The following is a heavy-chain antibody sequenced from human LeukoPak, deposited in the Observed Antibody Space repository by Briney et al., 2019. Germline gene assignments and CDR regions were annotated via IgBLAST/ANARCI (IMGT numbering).Heavy chain of an antibody. D-gene: IGHD6-6*01. CDR2: IYPGDSDT. CDR3: ARQSSSTGGGFDY. V-gene: IGHV5-51*01. J-gene: IGHJ4*02. Sequence: GESLKISCMGSGYSFTSYWIGWVRQMPGKGLEWMGIIYPGDSDTRYSPSFQGQVTISADKSISTAYLQWSSLKASDTAMYYCARQSSSTGGGFDYWGQGTLVTVSS. CDR1: GYSFTSYW.